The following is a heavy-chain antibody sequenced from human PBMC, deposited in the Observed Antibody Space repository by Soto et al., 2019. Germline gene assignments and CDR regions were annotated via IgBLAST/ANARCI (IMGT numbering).Heavy chain of an antibody. CDR1: GGSISSGGYY. CDR2: IYYSGST. D-gene: IGHD3-10*01. CDR3: AVSWPYGSGSPEYGMDV. J-gene: IGHJ6*02. V-gene: IGHV4-31*03. Sequence: SETLSLTCTVSGGSISSGGYYWSWIRQHPGKGLEWIGYIYYSGSTYYNPSLKSRVTISVDTSKNQFSLKLSSVTAADTAVYYCAVSWPYGSGSPEYGMDVWGQGTTVTVSS.